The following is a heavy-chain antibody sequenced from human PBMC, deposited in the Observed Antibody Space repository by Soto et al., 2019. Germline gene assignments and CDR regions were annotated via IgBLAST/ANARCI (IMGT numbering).Heavy chain of an antibody. CDR2: IYYLGNT. CDR1: GGSISSSSSY. CDR3: AVLYPYESSRYHLTY. Sequence: SETLSLTCTVSGGSISSSSSYWGWIRQPPGKGLEWVGSIYYLGNTYYNPSLGSRVTISVDTSKNQFSLKLRSVTAADTAVFYCAVLYPYESSRYHLTYWGQGALVTVSS. D-gene: IGHD3-22*01. J-gene: IGHJ4*02. V-gene: IGHV4-39*01.